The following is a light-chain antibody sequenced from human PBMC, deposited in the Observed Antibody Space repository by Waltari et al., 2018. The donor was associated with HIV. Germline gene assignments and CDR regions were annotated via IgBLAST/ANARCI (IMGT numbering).Light chain of an antibody. Sequence: SSELSQDPAVSVALGQTVRITCQGDRLRSHDASWYQRKPGQAPSLRLYVNNNLPSGIPYRFSGASSGDTASLTITGAQAEDEADYYCSSRDISGNHLVFGRGTMLTVL. CDR1: RLRSHD. CDR3: SSRDISGNHLV. V-gene: IGLV3-19*01. CDR2: VNN. J-gene: IGLJ2*01.